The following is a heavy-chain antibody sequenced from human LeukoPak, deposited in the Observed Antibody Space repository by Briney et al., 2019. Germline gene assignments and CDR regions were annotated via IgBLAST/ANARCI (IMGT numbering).Heavy chain of an antibody. J-gene: IGHJ4*02. CDR2: IYPGDSDI. V-gene: IGHV5-51*01. Sequence: GESLKISCQGSGYSFSNYWIGWVRQVPGKGLEWMGLIYPGDSDITYNPSFQGQVTISADKSISTAYLQWSSLKASDTAMYYCARLPLGSYFDYWGQGTLVTVSS. CDR1: GYSFSNYW. CDR3: ARLPLGSYFDY.